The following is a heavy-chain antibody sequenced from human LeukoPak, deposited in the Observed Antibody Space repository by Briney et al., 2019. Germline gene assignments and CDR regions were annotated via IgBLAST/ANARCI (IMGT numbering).Heavy chain of an antibody. CDR1: GGSISSYY. Sequence: SETLSLTCTVSGGSISSYYWSWIRQPPGKGLEWIGYIYYSGSTNYYPSLKSRVTISVDTSKNQFSLKLSSVTAADTAVYYCARGAADYYGSGSYNHYYYYYYMDVWGKGTTVTVSS. V-gene: IGHV4-59*01. CDR2: IYYSGST. CDR3: ARGAADYYGSGSYNHYYYYYYMDV. J-gene: IGHJ6*03. D-gene: IGHD3-10*01.